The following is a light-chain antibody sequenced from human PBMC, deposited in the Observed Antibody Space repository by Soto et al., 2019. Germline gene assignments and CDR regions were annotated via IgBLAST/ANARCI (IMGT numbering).Light chain of an antibody. CDR2: AAS. Sequence: DIQMTQPPSSLSASVGDSVTISCRASQSINRYVNWYQQQPGKAPKLLIYAASSLQSGVPSRFSGSGSGTDFTLIIASRQPEDVATYYCQQGFTTPSYTFGQGTRLDIK. V-gene: IGKV1-39*01. J-gene: IGKJ2*01. CDR3: QQGFTTPSYT. CDR1: QSINRY.